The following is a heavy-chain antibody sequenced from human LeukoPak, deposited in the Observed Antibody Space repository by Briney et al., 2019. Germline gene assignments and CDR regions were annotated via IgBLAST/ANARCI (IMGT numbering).Heavy chain of an antibody. Sequence: SETLSLTCAVYGGSFSDYYWSWIRQPPGKGLEWIGEINHSGSTNYNPSLKSRVTISVDTSKNQFSLKLSSVTAADTAVYYCARGHCSSTSCYLGGRGYFDYWGQGTLVTVSS. CDR2: INHSGST. D-gene: IGHD2-2*01. V-gene: IGHV4-34*01. CDR1: GGSFSDYY. CDR3: ARGHCSSTSCYLGGRGYFDY. J-gene: IGHJ4*02.